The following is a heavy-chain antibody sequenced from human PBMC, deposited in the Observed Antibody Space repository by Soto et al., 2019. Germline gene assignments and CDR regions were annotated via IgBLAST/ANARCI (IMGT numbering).Heavy chain of an antibody. J-gene: IGHJ5*02. V-gene: IGHV1-24*01. Sequence: ASVKVSCKVSGNTLTELSIHWVRQAPGKGLEWMGGFDPEVGRTVYAQKFEGRVTVTEDTSADTAYMEMSSLRSEDTAVYYCAAVGGDYIWGSWSYNRFDPWGQGTLVTVSS. CDR1: GNTLTELS. CDR3: AAVGGDYIWGSWSYNRFDP. D-gene: IGHD3-16*01. CDR2: FDPEVGRT.